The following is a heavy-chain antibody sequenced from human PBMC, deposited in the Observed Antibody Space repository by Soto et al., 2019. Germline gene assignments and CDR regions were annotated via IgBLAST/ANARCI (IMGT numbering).Heavy chain of an antibody. Sequence: GVSLRLSCVVSGFTFSTYWMNWFRQAPGKGLEWGANINPDGNVGTYVDSVRGRFTTSRDNAKNSLYLQMKRLRAADTAVYFCAGWGGHDYNYWGQGIMVTVSS. CDR1: GFTFSTYW. J-gene: IGHJ4*02. CDR2: INPDGNVG. V-gene: IGHV3-7*03. CDR3: AGWGGHDYNY. D-gene: IGHD4-4*01.